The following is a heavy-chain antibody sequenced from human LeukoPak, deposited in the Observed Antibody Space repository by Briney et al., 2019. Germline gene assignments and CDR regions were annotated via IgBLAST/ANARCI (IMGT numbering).Heavy chain of an antibody. CDR2: IYSEGST. J-gene: IGHJ6*02. CDR1: GFSVSSRY. Sequence: GGSLRLSCAASGFSVSSRYMSWVRQAPGKGLEWVSVIYSEGSTYYADSVKGRFTISRDNAKSTLYLQMNSLRAEDTAVFYCARDNPYFGMDVWGQGTTVTVSS. CDR3: ARDNPYFGMDV. V-gene: IGHV3-53*01.